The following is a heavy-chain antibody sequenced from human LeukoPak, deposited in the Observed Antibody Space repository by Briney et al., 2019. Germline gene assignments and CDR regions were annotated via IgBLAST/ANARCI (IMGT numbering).Heavy chain of an antibody. CDR1: GFTFSNYW. CDR3: AKDAGTGGDYFDY. D-gene: IGHD1-7*01. V-gene: IGHV3-74*01. J-gene: IGHJ4*02. CDR2: INTDGSSF. Sequence: GGSLRLSCAASGFTFSNYWMHWVRQVPGEGLVWVSRINTDGSSFNYADSVKGRFTISRDNSKNTLYLQMSSLRAEDTAVYYCAKDAGTGGDYFDYWGQGTLVTVSS.